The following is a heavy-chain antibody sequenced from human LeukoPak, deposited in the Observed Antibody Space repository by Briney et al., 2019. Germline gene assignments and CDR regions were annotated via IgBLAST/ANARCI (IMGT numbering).Heavy chain of an antibody. CDR1: GYSFASYW. J-gene: IGHJ4*02. CDR2: IYPGDSDT. D-gene: IGHD3-22*01. CDR3: ATLMAYSSGYYYFDY. Sequence: GESLKISCKGSGYSFASYWIGWVRQMPGKGLEWMGIIYPGDSDTRYSPSFQGQVTILADKSISTAYLQWSSLKASDTAMYYCATLMAYSSGYYYFDYWGQGTLVTVSS. V-gene: IGHV5-51*01.